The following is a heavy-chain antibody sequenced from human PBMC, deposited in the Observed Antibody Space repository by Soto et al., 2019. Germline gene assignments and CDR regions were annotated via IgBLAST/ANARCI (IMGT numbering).Heavy chain of an antibody. V-gene: IGHV3-11*01. CDR2: ISSSGSTI. D-gene: IGHD4-17*01. CDR3: ATSYGDLPIPYTAPFDY. Sequence: QVQLVESGGGLVQPGGSLRLSCAASGFTFSDYYMSWIRQAPGKGLEWVSYISSSGSTIYYADSVKGRFTISRDNAKNSLYLQMNSLRAEDTAVYYCATSYGDLPIPYTAPFDYWGQGTLVTVSS. CDR1: GFTFSDYY. J-gene: IGHJ4*02.